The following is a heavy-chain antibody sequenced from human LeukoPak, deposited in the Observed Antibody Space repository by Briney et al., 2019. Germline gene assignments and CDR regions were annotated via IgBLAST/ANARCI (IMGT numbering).Heavy chain of an antibody. D-gene: IGHD2/OR15-2a*01. V-gene: IGHV3-23*01. CDR3: AKERAFGTWLGDY. CDR2: ITGSGVGT. CDR1: GFIFSSYA. J-gene: IGHJ4*02. Sequence: WGSLRLSCAASGFIFSSYAMTWVRQAPGKGPEWVSAITGSGVGTYYADSVKGRFTISRDNSKNTLYLQMNSLRAEDTAVYYCAKERAFGTWLGDYWGQGTPVTVSS.